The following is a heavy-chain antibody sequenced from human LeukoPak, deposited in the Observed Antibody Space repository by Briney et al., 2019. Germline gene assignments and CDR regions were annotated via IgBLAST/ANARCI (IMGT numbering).Heavy chain of an antibody. Sequence: SVKVSCKASGGTFSSYAISWVRQAPGQGLEWMGGIIPIFGTANYAQKFQGRVTITADESTSTAYMELSSLRSEDTAVYYCARQPELLAYFDYWGQGTLVTVPS. CDR1: GGTFSSYA. CDR3: ARQPELLAYFDY. D-gene: IGHD1-7*01. CDR2: IIPIFGTA. J-gene: IGHJ4*02. V-gene: IGHV1-69*13.